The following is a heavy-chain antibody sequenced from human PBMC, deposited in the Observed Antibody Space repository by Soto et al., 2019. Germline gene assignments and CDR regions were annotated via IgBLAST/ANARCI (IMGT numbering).Heavy chain of an antibody. Sequence: PSETLSLTCTVSGGSISSSSYYWGWIRQPPGKGLEWIGYIYYSGSTNYNPSLKSRVTISVDTSKNQFSLKLSSVTAADTAVYYCARGPPDEVDTAMVQASGRHYYYYYMDVWGKGTTVTVSS. CDR1: GGSISSSSYY. CDR2: IYYSGST. D-gene: IGHD5-18*01. J-gene: IGHJ6*03. V-gene: IGHV4-61*05. CDR3: ARGPPDEVDTAMVQASGRHYYYYYMDV.